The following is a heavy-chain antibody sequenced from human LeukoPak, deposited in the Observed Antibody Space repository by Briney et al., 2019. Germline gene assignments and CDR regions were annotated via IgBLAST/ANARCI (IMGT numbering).Heavy chain of an antibody. J-gene: IGHJ5*02. CDR2: IYSGGST. CDR1: GFTVSSNY. D-gene: IGHD3-10*01. CDR3: ARVDHYGSGSQENWFDP. Sequence: GGSLRLSCAASGFTVSSNYMSWVRQAPGKGLEWVSVIYSGGSTYYADSVKGRFTISRDNSKNTLYLQMNSLRAEDTAVYYCARVDHYGSGSQENWFDPWGQGTLVTVSS. V-gene: IGHV3-53*01.